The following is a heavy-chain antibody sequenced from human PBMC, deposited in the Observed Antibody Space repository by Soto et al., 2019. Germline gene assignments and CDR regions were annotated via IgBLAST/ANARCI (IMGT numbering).Heavy chain of an antibody. CDR2: IIPIFGTA. V-gene: IGHV1-69*12. J-gene: IGHJ6*02. D-gene: IGHD6-6*01. CDR3: ASPAALNLGYYYGMDV. CDR1: GGTFSSYA. Sequence: QVQLVQSGAEVKKPGSSVKVSCKASGGTFSSYAISWVRQAPGQGLEWMGGIIPIFGTANYPQKFQGRVTITADESTSTAYMELSSLRSEDTAVYYCASPAALNLGYYYGMDVWGQGTTVTVSS.